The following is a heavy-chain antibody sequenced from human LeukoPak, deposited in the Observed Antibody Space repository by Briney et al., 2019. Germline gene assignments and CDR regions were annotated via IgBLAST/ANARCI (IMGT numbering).Heavy chain of an antibody. Sequence: PSETLSLTCTVSGYSISSGYYWGWIRQPPGKGLGWIGEINQSGSTNYNPSLKSRVTISFDTSKNQFSLKLSSVTAADTAVYYCARGRAFFDWGQGTLVTVSS. V-gene: IGHV4-38-2*02. CDR2: INQSGST. CDR3: ARGRAFFD. J-gene: IGHJ4*02. CDR1: GYSISSGYY. D-gene: IGHD3-3*02.